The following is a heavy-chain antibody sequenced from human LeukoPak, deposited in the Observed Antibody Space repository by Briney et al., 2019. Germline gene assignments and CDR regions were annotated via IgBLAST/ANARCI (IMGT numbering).Heavy chain of an antibody. V-gene: IGHV3-7*01. J-gene: IGHJ5*02. Sequence: PGGSLRLSCVTSGFTFYTYSMTWIRQPPGKGLEWVANIKKDGAETYYVDSVKGRFIVSRDNAKNSLFLQMNSLRAEDTAVYYCARGSVQGWFDPWGQGTLVTVSS. CDR2: IKKDGAET. CDR3: ARGSVQGWFDP. CDR1: GFTFYTYS.